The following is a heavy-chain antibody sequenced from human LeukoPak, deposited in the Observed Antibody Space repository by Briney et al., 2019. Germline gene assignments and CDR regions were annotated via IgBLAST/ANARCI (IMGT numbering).Heavy chain of an antibody. J-gene: IGHJ4*02. CDR1: AFTFSSFG. CDR3: ARDRETWYFAF. V-gene: IGHV3-33*01. Sequence: GGSLRLSCAASAFTFSSFGMHWVRQAPGKGLEWVAVIWYDGSNKYYADSVEGRFTISRDNSKNTLYLQTNSLRAEDTAVYYCARDRETWYFAFCGQGTLVTASS. CDR2: IWYDGSNK.